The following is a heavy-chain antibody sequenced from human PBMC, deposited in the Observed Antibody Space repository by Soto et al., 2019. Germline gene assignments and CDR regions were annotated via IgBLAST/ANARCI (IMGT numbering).Heavy chain of an antibody. D-gene: IGHD3-16*02. J-gene: IGHJ5*02. CDR3: ARAGNYDYIWGSYRYRSYNWFDP. CDR2: IYYSGST. V-gene: IGHV4-59*01. Sequence: PGKGLEWIGYIYYSGSTNYNPSLKSRVTISVDTSKNQFSLKLSSVTAADTAVYYCARAGNYDYIWGSYRYRSYNWFDPWGQGTLVTVSS.